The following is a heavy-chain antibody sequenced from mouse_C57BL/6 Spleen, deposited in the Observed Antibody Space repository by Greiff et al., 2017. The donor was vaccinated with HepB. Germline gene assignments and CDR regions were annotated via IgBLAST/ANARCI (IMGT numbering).Heavy chain of an antibody. V-gene: IGHV1-82*01. CDR3: AISTMVTPGGDY. Sequence: QVQLQQSGPELVKPGASVKISCKASGYAFSSSWMNWVKQRPGKGLEWIGRIYPGDGDTNYNGKFKGKATLTADKSSSTAYMQLSSLTSEDSAVYFCAISTMVTPGGDYWGQGTTLTVSS. J-gene: IGHJ2*01. CDR2: IYPGDGDT. CDR1: GYAFSSSW. D-gene: IGHD2-2*01.